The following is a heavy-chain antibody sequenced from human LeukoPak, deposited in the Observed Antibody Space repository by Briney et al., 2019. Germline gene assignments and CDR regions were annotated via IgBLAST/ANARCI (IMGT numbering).Heavy chain of an antibody. CDR3: ARENYYDSSGYSD. D-gene: IGHD3-22*01. CDR2: IYYSGST. CDR1: GGSISSGDYY. J-gene: IGHJ4*02. V-gene: IGHV4-30-4*01. Sequence: SETLSLTCTVSGGSISSGDYYWSWIRQPPGKGLEWIGYIYYSGSTYHNPSLKSRVTISVDTSKNQFSLKLSSVTAADTAVYYCARENYYDSSGYSDWGQGTLVTVSS.